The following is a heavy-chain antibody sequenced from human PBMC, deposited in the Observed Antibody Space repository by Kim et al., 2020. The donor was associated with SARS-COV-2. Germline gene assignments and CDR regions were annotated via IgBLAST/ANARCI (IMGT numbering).Heavy chain of an antibody. CDR2: IYYSGST. Sequence: SETLSLTCTVSGGSISSSSYYWGWIRQPPGKGLEWIGSIYYSGSTYYNPSLKSRVTISVDTSKNQFSLKLSSVTAADTAVYYCAKPKGIQLWPHPQYYN. D-gene: IGHD5-18*01. V-gene: IGHV4-39*01. CDR3: AKPKGIQLWPHPQYYN. CDR1: GGSISSSSYY. J-gene: IGHJ5*01.